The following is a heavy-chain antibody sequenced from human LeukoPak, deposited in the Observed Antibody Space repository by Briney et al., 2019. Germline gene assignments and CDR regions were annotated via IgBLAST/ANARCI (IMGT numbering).Heavy chain of an antibody. CDR2: IYYSGSS. D-gene: IGHD2/OR15-2a*01. J-gene: IGHJ3*02. CDR3: AREERRIDAFDI. CDR1: GGSISSYY. V-gene: IGHV4-59*12. Sequence: PSETLALTCTDSGGSISSYYWSWIRQPPGKALEWIGYIYYSGSSNYNPSLKSRVTISVDTSKNQFSLKLSSVTAADTAVYYCAREERRIDAFDIWGQGTMVTVSS.